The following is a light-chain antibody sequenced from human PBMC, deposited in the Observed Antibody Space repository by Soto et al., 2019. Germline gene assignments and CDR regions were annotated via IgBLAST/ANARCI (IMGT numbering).Light chain of an antibody. CDR1: QGISNY. Sequence: DIQMTQYPSSLSASVGDRVTITCRASQGISNYLAWYQQIPGKVPKLLISAASTLQSGVPSRFSGSGSGTAFTLTISSLQPEDVATYYCQKYTNAPAFGGGTKVELK. J-gene: IGKJ4*01. CDR2: AAS. CDR3: QKYTNAPA. V-gene: IGKV1-27*01.